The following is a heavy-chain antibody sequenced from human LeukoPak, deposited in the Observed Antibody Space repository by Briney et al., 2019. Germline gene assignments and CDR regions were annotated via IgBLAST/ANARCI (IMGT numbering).Heavy chain of an antibody. D-gene: IGHD4-17*01. V-gene: IGHV3-48*01. J-gene: IGHJ4*02. CDR2: IKSDNYTR. CDR3: AREARNTVFDY. Sequence: PGGSLRLSCAASGFTFSSYWMHWVRQTPGKGLEWLSYIKSDNYTRSYADSVKGRFIISRDNAQNSLYLQMNSLRAEDTAVYYCAREARNTVFDYWGQGTLVTVSS. CDR1: GFTFSSYW.